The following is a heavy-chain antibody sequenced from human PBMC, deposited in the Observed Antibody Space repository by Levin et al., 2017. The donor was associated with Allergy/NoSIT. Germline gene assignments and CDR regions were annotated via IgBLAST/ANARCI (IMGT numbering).Heavy chain of an antibody. CDR3: ARDGAVAGTTLRYFDY. CDR2: IYYSGST. V-gene: IGHV4-59*01. D-gene: IGHD6-19*01. J-gene: IGHJ4*02. CDR1: GGSISSYY. Sequence: PSETLSLTCTVSGGSISSYYWSWIRQPPGKGLEWIGYIYYSGSTNYNPSLKSRVTISVDTSKNQFSLKLSSVTAADTAVYYCARDGAVAGTTLRYFDYWGQGTLVTVSS.